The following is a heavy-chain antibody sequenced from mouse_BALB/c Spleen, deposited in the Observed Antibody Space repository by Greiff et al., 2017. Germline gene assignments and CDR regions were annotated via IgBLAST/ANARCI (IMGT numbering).Heavy chain of an antibody. Sequence: EVKLMESGGGLVQPGGSLKLSCAASGFDFSRYWMSWVRQAPGKGLEWIGEINPDSSTINYTPSLKDKFIISRDNAKNTLYLQMSKVRSEDTALYYCARPGLRRDYFDYWGQGTTLTVSS. J-gene: IGHJ2*01. CDR2: INPDSSTI. CDR3: ARPGLRRDYFDY. CDR1: GFDFSRYW. D-gene: IGHD2-4*01. V-gene: IGHV4-1*02.